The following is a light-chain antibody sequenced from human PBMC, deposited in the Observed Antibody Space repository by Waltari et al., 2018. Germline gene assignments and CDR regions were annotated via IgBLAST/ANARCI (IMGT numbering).Light chain of an antibody. J-gene: IGKJ2*01. CDR3: QQYYSYPRT. CDR1: QGISSY. CDR2: AAS. V-gene: IGKV1-8*01. Sequence: AIRMTQSPSSFSASTGDRVTITCRASQGISSYLAWYQQKPGKAPKLLIYAASTLQSGVPSGFSGSGSGTDFTLTISSLQSEDFATYYCQQYYSYPRTFGQGTKLEIK.